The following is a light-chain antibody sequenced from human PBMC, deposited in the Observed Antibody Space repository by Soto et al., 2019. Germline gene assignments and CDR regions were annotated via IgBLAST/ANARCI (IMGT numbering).Light chain of an antibody. Sequence: ENLLTQSPDTLSLSAGERATLFCRASEIINSSNLAWYQQKPGQAPRLVIYGASTRATGIPARFSGSGSGTEFTLTISSLQSEDFAIYYCQQYNKWPRTFGQGTKVDIK. J-gene: IGKJ1*01. CDR2: GAS. CDR1: EIINSSN. CDR3: QQYNKWPRT. V-gene: IGKV3-15*01.